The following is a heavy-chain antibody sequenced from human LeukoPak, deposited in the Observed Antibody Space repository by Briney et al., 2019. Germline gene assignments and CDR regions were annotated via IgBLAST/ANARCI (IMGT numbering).Heavy chain of an antibody. J-gene: IGHJ4*02. Sequence: SETLSLTCTVSGDSVTSSNYYWGWIRQPPGKGLDWIGTIYYSGNTYYNPSLNSRVTISVDTSKNQFSLKLSSVTAADTAVYYCARHVSGTHHEWGQGTLVIVSS. V-gene: IGHV4-39*01. CDR3: ARHVSGTHHE. CDR2: IYYSGNT. CDR1: GDSVTSSNYY. D-gene: IGHD1-1*01.